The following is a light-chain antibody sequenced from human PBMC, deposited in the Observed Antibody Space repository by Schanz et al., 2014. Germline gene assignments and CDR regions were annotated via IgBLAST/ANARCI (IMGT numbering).Light chain of an antibody. CDR1: QSASRW. V-gene: IGKV1-5*03. CDR3: QQSYSIPRT. Sequence: DIQMTQSPSTLSASVGDRVTITCRASQSASRWVAWYQQKPGKAPNLLIYETSILESGVPSRFSGSGSGTEFTLTISSLQPDDFATYYCQQSYSIPRTFGGGTKVEIK. J-gene: IGKJ4*01. CDR2: ETS.